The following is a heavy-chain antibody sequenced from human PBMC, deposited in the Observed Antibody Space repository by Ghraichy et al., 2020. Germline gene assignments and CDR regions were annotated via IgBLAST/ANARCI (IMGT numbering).Heavy chain of an antibody. J-gene: IGHJ3*02. CDR3: ARVGKTDFWSGINQPTHAFGI. CDR2: INQSGST. D-gene: IGHD3-3*01. Sequence: SETLSLTCAVYGGSFSGYYWSWIRQPPGKGLEWIGEINQSGSTNYNPSLKSRVTISVDTSKKQFSLKLSSVTAAETAVYYCARVGKTDFWSGINQPTHAFGIWGQVTMVTVSS. CDR1: GGSFSGYY. V-gene: IGHV4-34*01.